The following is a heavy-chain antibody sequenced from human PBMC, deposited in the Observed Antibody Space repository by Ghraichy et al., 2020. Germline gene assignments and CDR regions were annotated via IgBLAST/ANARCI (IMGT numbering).Heavy chain of an antibody. CDR1: GFTFSSYA. Sequence: GESLNISCAASGFTFSSYAMSWVRQAPGKGLEWVSAISGSGGSTYYADSVKGRFTISRDNSKNTLYLQMNSLRAEDTAVYYCAKVREMATIRPPFDYWGQGTLVTGSS. V-gene: IGHV3-23*01. D-gene: IGHD5-24*01. CDR2: ISGSGGST. CDR3: AKVREMATIRPPFDY. J-gene: IGHJ4*02.